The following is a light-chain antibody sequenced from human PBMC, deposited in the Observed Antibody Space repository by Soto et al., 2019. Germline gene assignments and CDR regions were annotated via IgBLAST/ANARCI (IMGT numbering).Light chain of an antibody. CDR1: ESVSTNY. Sequence: EIVLTQSPGTLSLSPGERATLSCRASESVSTNYLAWYQQKPGQAPRLLISGASSRATGIPDRFSGSGSGADFTLTINRLEPEDFAVYYCQQYGSVPLTFGGGTKEEIK. J-gene: IGKJ4*01. CDR2: GAS. V-gene: IGKV3-20*01. CDR3: QQYGSVPLT.